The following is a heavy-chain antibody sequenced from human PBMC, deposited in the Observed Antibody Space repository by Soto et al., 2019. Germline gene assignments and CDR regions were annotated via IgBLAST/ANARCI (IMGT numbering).Heavy chain of an antibody. CDR3: ARGIRFGELLFFDY. V-gene: IGHV1-8*01. CDR2: MNPNSGNT. D-gene: IGHD3-10*01. CDR1: GYTFTSYD. J-gene: IGHJ4*02. Sequence: VKVSCKASGYTFTSYDINWVRQATGQGLEWMGWMNPNSGNTGYAQKFQGRVTMTRNTSMSTAYMELSSLRSEDTAVYYCARGIRFGELLFFDYWGQGTLVTVSS.